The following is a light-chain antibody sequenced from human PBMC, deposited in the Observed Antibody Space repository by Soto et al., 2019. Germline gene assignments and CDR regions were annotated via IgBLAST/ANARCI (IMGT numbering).Light chain of an antibody. Sequence: GDRVTITCRASQSISTWLAWYRHKPGKAPKLLIYEASNLQSGVPSRFSGSGSGTEFTLTISSLQPDDFATYYCQQSNIFWTFGQGTKVEIK. CDR2: EAS. J-gene: IGKJ1*01. CDR3: QQSNIFWT. V-gene: IGKV1-5*01. CDR1: QSISTW.